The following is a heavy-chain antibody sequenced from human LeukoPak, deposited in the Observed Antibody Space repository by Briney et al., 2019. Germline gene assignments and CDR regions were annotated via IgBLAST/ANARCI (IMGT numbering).Heavy chain of an antibody. J-gene: IGHJ5*02. V-gene: IGHV3-64D*06. D-gene: IGHD1-20*01. CDR2: ISSNGGNT. CDR3: AKAITNWNDYWFDP. CDR1: GFIFSNYA. Sequence: GGSLRLSCSVSGFIFSNYAMYWVRQAPGKGLEYVSAISSNGGNTDYVDSVKGRFTVSRDNSKNTLYLEMSSLRAEDTAVYYCAKAITNWNDYWFDPWGQGTLVTVSS.